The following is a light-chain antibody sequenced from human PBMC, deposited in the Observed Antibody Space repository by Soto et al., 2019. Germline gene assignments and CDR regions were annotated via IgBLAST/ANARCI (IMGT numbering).Light chain of an antibody. J-gene: IGKJ4*01. V-gene: IGKV2-28*01. Sequence: DVVMTQSPLSLPVTLGQPASISCRSSRNLLHSNGYYYLDWYLQKPGQSPQLLIYLGSNRASGVPDRFSGSGSGTDFTLTISRVEAEDVGVYFCAQGLATPFTFGGGTKV. CDR3: AQGLATPFT. CDR2: LGS. CDR1: RNLLHSNGYYY.